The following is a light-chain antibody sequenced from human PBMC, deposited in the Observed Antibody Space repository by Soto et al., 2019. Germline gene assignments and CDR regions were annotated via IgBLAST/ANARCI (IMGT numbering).Light chain of an antibody. V-gene: IGKV1-9*01. CDR2: AAS. Sequence: DIQLTQSPSFLSASVGDRVTITCRASQGISSSLAWYQQKSGKAPNFLIYAASTLQTGVPSRFSGSGSGTEFTLTISSLQPEDFATYYCQQLNTYPFTVGPGTKVDI. CDR1: QGISSS. CDR3: QQLNTYPFT. J-gene: IGKJ3*01.